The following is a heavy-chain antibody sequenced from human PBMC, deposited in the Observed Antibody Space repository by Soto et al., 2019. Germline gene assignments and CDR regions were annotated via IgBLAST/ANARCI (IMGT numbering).Heavy chain of an antibody. CDR3: ARVFCRGDCYSPLDY. J-gene: IGHJ4*02. V-gene: IGHV3-21*01. CDR1: GFTFSNFG. Sequence: LRLSCVASGFTFSNFGLNWVRQAPGKGLEWVSSISSSDKYIYYADSVKGRFTISRDNAKNSLSLQMNSLRADDTAVYYCARVFCRGDCYSPLDYWGQGTLVTVSS. CDR2: ISSSDKYI. D-gene: IGHD2-21*02.